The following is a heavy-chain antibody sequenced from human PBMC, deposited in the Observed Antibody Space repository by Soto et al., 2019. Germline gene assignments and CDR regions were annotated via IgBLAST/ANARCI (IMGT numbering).Heavy chain of an antibody. CDR2: ISSSRSTM. D-gene: IGHD3-9*01. Sequence: EVQLVESGGGLVQPGESLILSCTASGFTLSSYSMNWVRQAPGKWLEWISYISSSRSTMFYSDSVKGRFTISRDNDKNSLFQQMNSLRDEETALYYCARAKQYHIMFGYYQLYIYYFKDVWGQGTTVTDSS. CDR1: GFTLSSYS. V-gene: IGHV3-48*02. J-gene: IGHJ6*03. CDR3: ARAKQYHIMFGYYQLYIYYFKDV.